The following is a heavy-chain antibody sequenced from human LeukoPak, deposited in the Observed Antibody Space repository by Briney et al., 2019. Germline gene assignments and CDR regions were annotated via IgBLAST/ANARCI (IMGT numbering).Heavy chain of an antibody. J-gene: IGHJ4*02. V-gene: IGHV4-59*08. D-gene: IGHD3-22*01. CDR2: IYYSGSN. CDR3: ARSGYYYDRLDY. Sequence: SETLSLTCSFSGDSISSHYWSWIRQPPGKGLEWMGYIYYSGSNNYNPSLKSRVTISVDTSKNQFSLKLSSVTAADTAVYYCARSGYYYDRLDYWGQGTLVTVSS. CDR1: GDSISSHY.